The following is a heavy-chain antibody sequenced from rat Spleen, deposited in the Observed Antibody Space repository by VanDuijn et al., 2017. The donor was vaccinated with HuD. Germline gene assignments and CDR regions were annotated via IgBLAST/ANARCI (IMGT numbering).Heavy chain of an antibody. J-gene: IGHJ2*01. Sequence: EVQLVESDGGLVQPGRSLKLSCAASGFTFSDYYMAWVRQAPTKGLEWVATISYDGSSTYYRDSVKGRFTISRDNAKSTLYLQMDSLRSEDTATYYWARPSSGYDYWGQGVMVTVSS. CDR2: ISYDGSST. D-gene: IGHD4-3*01. CDR3: ARPSSGYDY. CDR1: GFTFSDYY. V-gene: IGHV5-29*01.